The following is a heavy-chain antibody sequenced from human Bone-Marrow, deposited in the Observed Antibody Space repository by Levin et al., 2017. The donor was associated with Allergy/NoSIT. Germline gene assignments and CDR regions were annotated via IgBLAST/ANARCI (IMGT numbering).Heavy chain of an antibody. V-gene: IGHV4-34*01. D-gene: IGHD3-10*01. CDR2: INHSGST. Sequence: SQTLSLTCAVYGGSFSGSYWSWIRQPPGKGLEWIGEINHSGSTNYNPSLKSRVTISVDTSKNQFSLKLSSVTAADTAVYYCATPEGRGVRSRYYYGMDVWGQGTTVTVSS. CDR3: ATPEGRGVRSRYYYGMDV. J-gene: IGHJ6*02. CDR1: GGSFSGSY.